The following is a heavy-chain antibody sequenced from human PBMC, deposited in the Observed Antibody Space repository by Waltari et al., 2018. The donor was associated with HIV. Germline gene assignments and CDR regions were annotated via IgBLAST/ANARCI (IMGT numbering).Heavy chain of an antibody. Sequence: QLQLQESGPGLVKPSETLSLTCTVSGGSISSSSYYWGWIRQPPGKGLEWIGSIYYSGSTYYNPSLKSRVTISVDTSKNQFSLKLSSVTAADTAVYYCASRQTDYSSSWPFDYWGQGTLVTVSS. D-gene: IGHD6-13*01. CDR1: GGSISSSSYY. CDR2: IYYSGST. J-gene: IGHJ4*02. CDR3: ASRQTDYSSSWPFDY. V-gene: IGHV4-39*01.